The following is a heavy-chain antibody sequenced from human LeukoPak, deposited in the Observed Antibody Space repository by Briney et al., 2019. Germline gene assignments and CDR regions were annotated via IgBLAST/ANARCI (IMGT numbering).Heavy chain of an antibody. Sequence: ASVKVSCKASGYTFTGYYMHWVRQAPGQGLEWMGWINPNSGGTNYAQKFQGRVTMTRDTSISTAYMELSRLRSDDTAVYYCARESTIFGVALIRYFVYSGRGDLVTVSS. D-gene: IGHD3-3*01. V-gene: IGHV1-2*02. J-gene: IGHJ4*02. CDR1: GYTFTGYY. CDR2: INPNSGGT. CDR3: ARESTIFGVALIRYFVY.